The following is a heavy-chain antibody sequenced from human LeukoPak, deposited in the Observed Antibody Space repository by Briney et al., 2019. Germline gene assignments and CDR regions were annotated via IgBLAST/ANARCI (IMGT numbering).Heavy chain of an antibody. D-gene: IGHD3-3*01. CDR3: ARITYDFWSGYYMPDDP. V-gene: IGHV1-18*01. CDR2: ISIYNGNT. J-gene: IGHJ5*02. Sequence: DSVKVSCKASGYTFASYEINWVRQVTGQGLEWMDWISIYNGNTDYAQKLRGRVTMTTDTSTSTAYMELRSLRSDDTAVYYCARITYDFWSGYYMPDDPWGQGTLVTVSS. CDR1: GYTFASYE.